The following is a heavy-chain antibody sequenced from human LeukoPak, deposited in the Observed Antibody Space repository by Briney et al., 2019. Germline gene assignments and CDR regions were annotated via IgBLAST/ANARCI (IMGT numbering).Heavy chain of an antibody. CDR1: GGSISSSSYY. D-gene: IGHD5-18*01. J-gene: IGHJ4*02. CDR3: ARGWRLWAPFDY. CDR2: IYYSGST. Sequence: SETLSLTCTVSGGSISSSSYYWGWIRQPPGKGLEWIGSIYYSGSTYYNPSLKSRVTISVDTSKNQFSLKLSSVTAADTAVYYCARGWRLWAPFDYWGQGTLVTVSS. V-gene: IGHV4-39*07.